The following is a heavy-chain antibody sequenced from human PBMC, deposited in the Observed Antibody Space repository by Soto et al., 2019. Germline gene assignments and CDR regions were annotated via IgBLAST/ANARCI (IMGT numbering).Heavy chain of an antibody. CDR1: GFTVYIYA. D-gene: IGHD3-16*01. Sequence: PGVSMRLPCAAAGFTVYIYAMSLALQTTGKGLEWVSAISGSGVSTYYADSVKGRFTISRDNSKNTLYLQLHSLSDEDTAVYSCTKDRSTYYEALPFDPWGKGTLVTSPQ. J-gene: IGHJ5*02. V-gene: IGHV3-23*01. CDR3: TKDRSTYYEALPFDP. CDR2: ISGSGVST.